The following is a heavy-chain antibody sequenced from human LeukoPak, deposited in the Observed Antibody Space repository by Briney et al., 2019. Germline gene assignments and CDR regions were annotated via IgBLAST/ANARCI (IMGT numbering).Heavy chain of an antibody. Sequence: SETLSLTCAVSGGSISSSYSYWGWIRQPPGKGLEWIGNIYYSGSTYYSPSLTSRVTVSVDTSENQFSLKLSSVTAADTAVYYCAGAHSIASYYYGVDVWGQRITVTVSS. CDR2: IYYSGST. V-gene: IGHV4-39*07. CDR3: AGAHSIASYYYGVDV. CDR1: GGSISSSYSY. J-gene: IGHJ6*02. D-gene: IGHD2/OR15-2a*01.